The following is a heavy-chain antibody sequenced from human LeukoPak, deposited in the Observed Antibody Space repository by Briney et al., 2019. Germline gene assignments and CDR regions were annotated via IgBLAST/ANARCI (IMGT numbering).Heavy chain of an antibody. V-gene: IGHV3-7*01. Sequence: GGSLRLSCEASGFTFSRRWLTWVRQAPGKGLEWVGNIDGAGGEKHYVDSVKGRFTISRDNAKTSLYLHMNSLRAEDTAVYYCARDGVPAARDLWGQGTMVIVSS. CDR1: GFTFSRRW. CDR2: IDGAGGEK. J-gene: IGHJ3*01. CDR3: ARDGVPAARDL. D-gene: IGHD2-2*01.